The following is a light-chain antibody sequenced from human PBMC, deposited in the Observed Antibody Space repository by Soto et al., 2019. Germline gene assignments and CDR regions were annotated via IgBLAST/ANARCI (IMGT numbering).Light chain of an antibody. CDR2: EVY. V-gene: IGLV2-8*01. CDR3: SAHAGSNNPVA. Sequence: QSALTQPPSASGSPGQSVTISCTGSSSDIGAYNFVSWYQQHPGKAPKVIISEVYKRPSGVPSRFAGSKSGNTASLTISGLQADDEADYYCSAHAGSNNPVALGGGTKLTVL. J-gene: IGLJ1*01. CDR1: SSDIGAYNF.